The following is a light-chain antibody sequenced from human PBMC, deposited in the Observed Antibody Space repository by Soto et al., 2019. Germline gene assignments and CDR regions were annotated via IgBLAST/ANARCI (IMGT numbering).Light chain of an antibody. CDR2: AAS. CDR1: QDIRSD. CDR3: LQDHTYPWT. Sequence: AIHVTQSPSSLSASVGDRVTISCRASQDIRSDLCWYQQEPGKAPKMLIFAASNLQNGVPSRFSGNASGTTFTLTISSLQPEDVATYYCLQDHTYPWTFGQGTRVEI. J-gene: IGKJ1*01. V-gene: IGKV1-6*01.